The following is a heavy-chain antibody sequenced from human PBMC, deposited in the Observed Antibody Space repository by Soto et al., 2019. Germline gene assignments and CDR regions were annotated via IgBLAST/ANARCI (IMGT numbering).Heavy chain of an antibody. CDR3: ARKVSGSTGRPDLWYFDL. Sequence: EVQLLDSGGGLVQPGGSLRLSSAASGFTFSGYALTWVRQAPGKGLEWVSAISGGGDATFYADSVKGRFTISRDNSKNTLDLQMNTLRAEDTAVYYCARKVSGSTGRPDLWYFDLWGRGTLVTVSS. J-gene: IGHJ2*01. D-gene: IGHD3-10*01. CDR1: GFTFSGYA. CDR2: ISGGGDAT. V-gene: IGHV3-23*01.